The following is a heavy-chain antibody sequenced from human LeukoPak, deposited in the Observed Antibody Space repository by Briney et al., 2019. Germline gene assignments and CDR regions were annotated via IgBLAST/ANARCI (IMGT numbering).Heavy chain of an antibody. CDR3: ALYDYGDSPTVDYFDY. Sequence: ESGPTLVKPTQTLTLTCTFSGFSLSTSGVGVAGVRQPPGKALEWLALIYWDDDKRYSPSLKSRITITKDTSKNQVVLTMTNMDPVDTATYYCALYDYGDSPTVDYFDYWGQGTLVTVSS. CDR2: IYWDDDK. D-gene: IGHD4-17*01. CDR1: GFSLSTSGVG. J-gene: IGHJ4*02. V-gene: IGHV2-5*02.